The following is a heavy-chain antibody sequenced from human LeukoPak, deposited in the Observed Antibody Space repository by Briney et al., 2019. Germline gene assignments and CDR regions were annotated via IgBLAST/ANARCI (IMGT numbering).Heavy chain of an antibody. D-gene: IGHD1-7*01. J-gene: IGHJ4*02. Sequence: PGGSLRLSCAASGFTFSSYSMNWVRQAPGKGLEWVSYISRSSNTIYYADSVKGRFTISRDNAKNSLYLQMNSLRDEDTAVYYCARDRAPKDWNYVFDYWGQGTLVTVSS. CDR2: ISRSSNTI. CDR1: GFTFSSYS. CDR3: ARDRAPKDWNYVFDY. V-gene: IGHV3-48*02.